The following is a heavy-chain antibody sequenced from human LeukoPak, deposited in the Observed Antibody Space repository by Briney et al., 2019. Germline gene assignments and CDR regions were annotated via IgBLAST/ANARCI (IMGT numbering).Heavy chain of an antibody. Sequence: PSETLSLTCTASGGSISSYYWSWIRQPPGKGLEWIGYIYYSGSTNYNPSLKSRVTISVDTSKNQFSLKLSSVTAADTAVYYCARVKAAIRCSSTSCYAGRGWFDPWGQGTLVTVSS. CDR2: IYYSGST. CDR1: GGSISSYY. V-gene: IGHV4-59*01. D-gene: IGHD2-2*01. J-gene: IGHJ5*02. CDR3: ARVKAAIRCSSTSCYAGRGWFDP.